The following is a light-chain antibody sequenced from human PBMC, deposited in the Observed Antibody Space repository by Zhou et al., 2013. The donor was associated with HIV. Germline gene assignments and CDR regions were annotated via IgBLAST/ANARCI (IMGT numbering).Light chain of an antibody. J-gene: IGKJ1*01. CDR2: GAS. Sequence: ETVLTQSPGTLSLSPGERATLSCRASQSVSSNYLAWYQQKPGQAPRLLIYGASTRATGIPDRFSGSGPGTDFTLTISRLEPEDFAVYYCQQYGYSRAWTFGQGTKVEIK. CDR1: QSVSSNY. V-gene: IGKV3-20*01. CDR3: QQYGYSRAWT.